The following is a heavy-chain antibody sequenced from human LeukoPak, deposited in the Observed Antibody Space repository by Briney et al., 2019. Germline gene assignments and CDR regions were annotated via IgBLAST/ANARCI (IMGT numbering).Heavy chain of an antibody. V-gene: IGHV3-30*04. Sequence: SGGSLRLSCAASGFTFSSYAMHWVRQAPGKGLEGVAVISYDGSNKYYADSVKGRFTISRDNSKNTLYLQMNSLRAEDTAVYYCAKDRVGATDYWGQGTLVTVSS. J-gene: IGHJ4*02. CDR3: AKDRVGATDY. CDR1: GFTFSSYA. CDR2: ISYDGSNK. D-gene: IGHD1-26*01.